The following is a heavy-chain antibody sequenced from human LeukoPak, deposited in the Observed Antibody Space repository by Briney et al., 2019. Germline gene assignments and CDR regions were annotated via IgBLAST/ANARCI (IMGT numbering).Heavy chain of an antibody. CDR3: ARPFTMIVVDDAFDI. J-gene: IGHJ3*02. CDR2: INPNSGGT. CDR1: AYTFTGYY. D-gene: IGHD3-22*01. V-gene: IGHV1-2*02. Sequence: ASVKVSCKASAYTFTGYYMHWVRQAPGQGLEWMGWINPNSGGTNYAQKFQGRVTMTRDTSISTAYMELSRLRSDDTAVYYCARPFTMIVVDDAFDIWGQGTMVTVSS.